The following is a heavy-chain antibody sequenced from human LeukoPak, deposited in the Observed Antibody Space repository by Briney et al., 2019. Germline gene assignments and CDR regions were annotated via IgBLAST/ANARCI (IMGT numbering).Heavy chain of an antibody. CDR1: GGTFSSYA. V-gene: IGHV1-69*04. CDR2: IIPILGIA. D-gene: IGHD6-13*01. Sequence: SVKVSCKASGGTFSSYAISWVRQAPGQGLEWMGRIIPILGIANYAQKFHGRVTITADKSTTTDYIDVSSLSSENPAVYYCASTVAAAGTVYYFDYWGQGTLVTVSS. CDR3: ASTVAAAGTVYYFDY. J-gene: IGHJ4*02.